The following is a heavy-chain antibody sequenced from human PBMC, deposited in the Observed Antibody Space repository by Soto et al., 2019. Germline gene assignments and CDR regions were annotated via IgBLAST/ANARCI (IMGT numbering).Heavy chain of an antibody. V-gene: IGHV5-51*01. D-gene: IGHD2-21*01. J-gene: IGHJ4*02. Sequence: PGESLKISCKGSGYSFNTYWIGWVRQMPGEGLEWMGVIYPDDSDIRYSPSFQGQVTISADKSISTAYLQWSSLKASDSGIYYCARRTGLLYSDWGQGTLVTVSS. CDR2: IYPDDSDI. CDR3: ARRTGLLYSD. CDR1: GYSFNTYW.